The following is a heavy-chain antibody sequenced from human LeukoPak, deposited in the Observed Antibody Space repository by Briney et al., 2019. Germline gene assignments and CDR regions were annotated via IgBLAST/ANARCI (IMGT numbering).Heavy chain of an antibody. J-gene: IGHJ6*03. V-gene: IGHV3-30*02. CDR2: IRFDVANK. CDR1: GFTFSSYW. Sequence: PGGSQRLSCAASGFTFSSYWMSWVRQAPGKGLEWVTFIRFDVANKYYADSVKGRFTISRDNSKNTLYLQMNSLRAEDTAVYYCTKPFNTDYSNFYYMDVWGIGTTVTVSS. CDR3: TKPFNTDYSNFYYMDV. D-gene: IGHD4-11*01.